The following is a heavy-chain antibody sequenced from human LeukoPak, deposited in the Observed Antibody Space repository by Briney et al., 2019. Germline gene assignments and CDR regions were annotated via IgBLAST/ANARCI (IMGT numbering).Heavy chain of an antibody. Sequence: PSETLSLTCAVYGGSFSGYYWSWIRQPPGKGLEWIGEINHSGSTNYNPSLRSRVTISVDTSKNQFSLKLSCVTAADTAVYYCARTGSSSSGSLGCWGQGTLVTVSS. D-gene: IGHD6-6*01. J-gene: IGHJ4*02. CDR2: INHSGST. CDR3: ARTGSSSSGSLGC. CDR1: GGSFSGYY. V-gene: IGHV4-34*01.